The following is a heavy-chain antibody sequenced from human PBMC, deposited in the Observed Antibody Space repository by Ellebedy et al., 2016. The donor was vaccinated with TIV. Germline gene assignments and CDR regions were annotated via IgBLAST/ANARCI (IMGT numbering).Heavy chain of an antibody. Sequence: MPSETLSLTCSVSGASTDSYYWSWIRQPPGKGLEWIGYIYYSGSTNYNPSLKSRVTISVDTSKNQFSLKLNSVTAADTAVYYCAGDPYRSYGMDVWGQGTTVTVSS. CDR3: AGDPYRSYGMDV. CDR2: IYYSGST. CDR1: GASTDSYY. D-gene: IGHD1-1*01. J-gene: IGHJ6*02. V-gene: IGHV4-59*01.